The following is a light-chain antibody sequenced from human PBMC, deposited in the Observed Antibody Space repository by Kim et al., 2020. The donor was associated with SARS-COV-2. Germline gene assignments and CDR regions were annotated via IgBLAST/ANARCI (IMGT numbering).Light chain of an antibody. CDR3: GTWDTSLNVVL. J-gene: IGLJ2*01. CDR1: PSNIGNNY. CDR2: DNS. V-gene: IGLV1-51*01. Sequence: GQKVTTSCSGGPSNIGNNYVSWYQQLPGTAPKLLIYDNSKRPSGIPDRFSGSKSGTSATLGITGLQTGDEADYYCGTWDTSLNVVLFGGGTQLTVL.